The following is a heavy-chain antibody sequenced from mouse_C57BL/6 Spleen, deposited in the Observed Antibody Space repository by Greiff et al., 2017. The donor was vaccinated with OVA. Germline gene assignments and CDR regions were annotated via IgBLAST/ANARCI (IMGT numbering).Heavy chain of an antibody. J-gene: IGHJ4*01. D-gene: IGHD3-2*02. CDR1: GYTFTSYW. CDR3: ARRIQLRDYYAMDY. CDR2: IDPSDSYT. V-gene: IGHV1-69*01. Sequence: QVQLQQPGAELVMPGASVKLSCKASGYTFTSYWMHWVKQRPGQGLEWIGEIDPSDSYTNYNQKFKGKSTLTVDKSSSTAYMQLSSLTSEDSAVYYRARRIQLRDYYAMDYWGQGTSVTVSS.